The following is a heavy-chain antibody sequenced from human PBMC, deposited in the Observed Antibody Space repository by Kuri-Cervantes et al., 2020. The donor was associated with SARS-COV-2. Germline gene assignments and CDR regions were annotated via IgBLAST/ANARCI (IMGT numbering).Heavy chain of an antibody. CDR2: ISSSSSTI. Sequence: GGSLRLSCAASGFTFSSYSMNWVRQAPGKGLEWVSYISSSSSTIYYADSVKGRFTISRDNAKNSLYLQMNSLRAEDTAVYYCAIIDSGYYYDSSGYYYFDYWDQGTLVTVSS. V-gene: IGHV3-48*01. CDR3: AIIDSGYYYDSSGYYYFDY. D-gene: IGHD3-22*01. CDR1: GFTFSSYS. J-gene: IGHJ4*02.